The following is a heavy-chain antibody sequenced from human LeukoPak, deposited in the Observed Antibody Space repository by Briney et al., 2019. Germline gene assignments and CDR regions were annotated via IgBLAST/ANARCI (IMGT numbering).Heavy chain of an antibody. CDR3: ARRDYALDY. J-gene: IGHJ4*02. D-gene: IGHD4-17*01. V-gene: IGHV4-61*01. CDR1: GGSVSSGSYH. CDR2: IYYSGST. Sequence: PSETLSLTCTASGGSVSSGSYHWSWIRQPPGKGLEYIGYIYYSGSTNYNPSLKSRVTISLDTSKNQFSLNLRSVTAADTAVYYCARRDYALDYWGQGTLVTVSS.